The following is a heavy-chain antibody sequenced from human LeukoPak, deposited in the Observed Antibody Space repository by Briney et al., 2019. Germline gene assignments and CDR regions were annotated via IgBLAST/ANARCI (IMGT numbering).Heavy chain of an antibody. CDR2: MNPNSGNT. CDR3: ARRGGFWSGYLVRYYGMDV. D-gene: IGHD3-3*01. J-gene: IGHJ6*02. Sequence: ASVKVSCKASGCTFTSYDINWVRQATGQGLEWMGWMNPNSGNTGYAQKFQGRVTMTRNTSISTAYMELSSLRSEDTAVYYCARRGGFWSGYLVRYYGMDVWGQGTTVTVSS. CDR1: GCTFTSYD. V-gene: IGHV1-8*01.